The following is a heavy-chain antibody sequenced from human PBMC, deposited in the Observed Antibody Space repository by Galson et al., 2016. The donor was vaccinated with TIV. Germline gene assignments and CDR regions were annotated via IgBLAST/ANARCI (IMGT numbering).Heavy chain of an antibody. Sequence: LSLTCTVSGGSITDISYYWGWIRQPPGKGLEWIASVYYSGTYYNPSLKSRVTISVDTSKNQFSLKLSSVTAADTAFYYCAREKVHPGPDIDSWFDPWGQGSLVTVSS. CDR1: GGSITDISYY. D-gene: IGHD2-15*01. CDR2: VYYSGT. V-gene: IGHV4-39*07. J-gene: IGHJ5*02. CDR3: AREKVHPGPDIDSWFDP.